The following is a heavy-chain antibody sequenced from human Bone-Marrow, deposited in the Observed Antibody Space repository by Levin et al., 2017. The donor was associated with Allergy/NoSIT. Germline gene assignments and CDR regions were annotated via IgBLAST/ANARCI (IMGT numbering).Heavy chain of an antibody. J-gene: IGHJ4*02. V-gene: IGHV3-9*01. Sequence: GGSLRLSCAASGFTFDDYAMHWVRQAPGKGLEWVSGISWNSGSIGYADSVKGRFTISRDNAKNSLYLQMNSLRAEDTALYYCAKAYNWNYLPSYYFDYWGQGTLVTVSS. D-gene: IGHD1-7*01. CDR3: AKAYNWNYLPSYYFDY. CDR1: GFTFDDYA. CDR2: ISWNSGSI.